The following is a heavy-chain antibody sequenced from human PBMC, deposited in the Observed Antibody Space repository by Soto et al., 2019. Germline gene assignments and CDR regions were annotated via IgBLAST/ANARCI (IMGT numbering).Heavy chain of an antibody. V-gene: IGHV4-59*08. CDR3: ARVGLGGTTVTTSYYYYGMDV. CDR1: GVSISSYY. J-gene: IGHJ6*02. CDR2: IYYSGST. Sequence: PSETLSLTCDVSGVSISSYYWSWIRQPPGKGLEWIGYIYYSGSTNYNPSLKSRVTISVDTSKNQFSLKLSSVTAADTAVYYCARVGLGGTTVTTSYYYYGMDVCAQGTTVTVSS. D-gene: IGHD4-17*01.